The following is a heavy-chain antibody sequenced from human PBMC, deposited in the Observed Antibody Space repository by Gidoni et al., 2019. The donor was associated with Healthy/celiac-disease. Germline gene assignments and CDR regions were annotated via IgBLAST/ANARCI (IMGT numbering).Heavy chain of an antibody. J-gene: IGHJ5*02. CDR2: IYYSGST. D-gene: IGHD4-17*01. Sequence: QVQLQESRPGLVKPSQTLSLTCTVSGCSISSGDYYWSWIRQPPGKGLEWIGYIYYSGSTYYNPSLKSRVTISVDTSKNQFSLKLSSVTAADTAVYYCARLKTSVTWFDPWGQGTLVTVSS. V-gene: IGHV4-30-4*01. CDR1: GCSISSGDYY. CDR3: ARLKTSVTWFDP.